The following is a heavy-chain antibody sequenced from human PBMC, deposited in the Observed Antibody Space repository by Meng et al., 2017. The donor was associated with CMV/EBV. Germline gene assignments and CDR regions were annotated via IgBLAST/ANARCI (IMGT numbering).Heavy chain of an antibody. CDR1: GYTFTGYY. CDR2: INPNSGGT. D-gene: IGHD2-2*01. CDR3: ARVVPAAIGTIDY. Sequence: ASVKVSCKASGYTFTGYYMHWVRQAPGQGLEWMGWINPNSGGTNYAQKFQGRVTMTRDTSISTADIGLSRLRSDDTAVYYCARVVPAAIGTIDYWGQGTLVTVSS. V-gene: IGHV1-2*02. J-gene: IGHJ4*02.